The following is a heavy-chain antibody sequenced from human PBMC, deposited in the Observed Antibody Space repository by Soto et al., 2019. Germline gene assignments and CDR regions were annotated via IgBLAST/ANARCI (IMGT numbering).Heavy chain of an antibody. J-gene: IGHJ5*02. CDR2: FDPEDGET. V-gene: IGHV1-24*01. CDR1: GYTLTELS. CDR3: ATQYYYDSSGYRINWFEP. Sequence: ASVKVSCKVSGYTLTELSMHCVRQAPGKGLEWMGGFDPEDGETIYAQKFQGRVTMTEDTSTDTAYMELSSLRSEDTAVYYCATQYYYDSSGYRINWFEPWGQGTLVTVSS. D-gene: IGHD3-22*01.